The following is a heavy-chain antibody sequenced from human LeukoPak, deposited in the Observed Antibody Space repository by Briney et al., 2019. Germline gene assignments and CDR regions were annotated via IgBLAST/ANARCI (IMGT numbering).Heavy chain of an antibody. D-gene: IGHD3-10*01. J-gene: IGHJ5*02. CDR3: ARGGSLRFGSRPVSWFDP. CDR1: GGSISSYY. Sequence: SETLSLTCTVSGGSISSYYWSWIRQPPGKGPEWIGYIYYSGSTNYNPSLKSRVTISVDTSKNQFSLKLSSVTAADTAVYYCARGGSLRFGSRPVSWFDPWGQGTLVTVSS. CDR2: IYYSGST. V-gene: IGHV4-59*01.